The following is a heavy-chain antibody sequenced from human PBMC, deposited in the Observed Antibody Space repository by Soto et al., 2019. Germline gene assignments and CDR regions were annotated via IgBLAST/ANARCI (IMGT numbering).Heavy chain of an antibody. CDR2: IYPGDSDT. J-gene: IGHJ3*02. Sequence: PGESLKISCNGSGYSFTTYWSGWMRQMPGKGLEWMGIIYPGDSDTRYSPSFQGQVTISADKSITTAYLQWSSLKASDTAIYYCARRVSWHLDIWGQGTKVTVSS. CDR3: ARRVSWHLDI. CDR1: GYSFTTYW. V-gene: IGHV5-51*01. D-gene: IGHD6-13*01.